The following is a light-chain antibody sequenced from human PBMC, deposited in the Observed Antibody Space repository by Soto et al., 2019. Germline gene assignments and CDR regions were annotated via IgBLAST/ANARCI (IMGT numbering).Light chain of an antibody. Sequence: QSALTQPASVSGSPGQSITISCTGTSSDVGSYNFVSWYQQHPDKVPKLMIYEVSRRPSGVSDRFSGSKSGDTASLTISGLQAEDEADYYCSSYTSSSTWVFGGGTKLTVL. CDR3: SSYTSSSTWV. CDR2: EVS. V-gene: IGLV2-14*02. CDR1: SSDVGSYNF. J-gene: IGLJ3*02.